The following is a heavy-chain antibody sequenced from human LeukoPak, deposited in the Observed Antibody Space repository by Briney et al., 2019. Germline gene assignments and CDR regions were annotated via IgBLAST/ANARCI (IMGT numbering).Heavy chain of an antibody. CDR3: ARCIPNDSSGYRNWFDP. V-gene: IGHV1-69*05. Sequence: SVKVSCKASGGTFSSYAISWVRQAPGQGLEWMGGIIPIFGTANYAQKFQGRVTITTDESTSTAYMELSSLRSEDTAVYHCARCIPNDSSGYRNWFDPWGQGTLVTVSS. CDR2: IIPIFGTA. CDR1: GGTFSSYA. J-gene: IGHJ5*02. D-gene: IGHD3-22*01.